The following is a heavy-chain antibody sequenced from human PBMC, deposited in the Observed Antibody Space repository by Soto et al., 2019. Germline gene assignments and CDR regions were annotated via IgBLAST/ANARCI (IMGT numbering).Heavy chain of an antibody. CDR1: GGTFSSYA. CDR2: IIPIFGTA. J-gene: IGHJ6*02. Sequence: GASVKVSCKASGGTFSSYAISWVRQAPGQGLEWMGGIIPIFGTANYAQKFQGRVTITADESTSTAYMELSSLRSEDTAVYYCARILRSWRLPYYYYYGMDVWGQGTTVTVSS. D-gene: IGHD2-21*02. V-gene: IGHV1-69*13. CDR3: ARILRSWRLPYYYYYGMDV.